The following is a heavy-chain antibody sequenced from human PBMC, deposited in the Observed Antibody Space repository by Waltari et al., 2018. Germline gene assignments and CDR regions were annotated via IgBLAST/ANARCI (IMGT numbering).Heavy chain of an antibody. CDR3: ARDYCGGDCYSEDAFDI. Sequence: QVQLVQSGAEVKKPGASVTVSCKASGYTFTSYYMHWLRQAPGQGLEWMGIINPSGGSTSYAQKFQGRVTMTRDTSTSTVYMELSSLRSEDTAVYYCARDYCGGDCYSEDAFDIWGQGTMVTVSS. D-gene: IGHD2-21*01. CDR2: INPSGGST. V-gene: IGHV1-46*01. CDR1: GYTFTSYY. J-gene: IGHJ3*02.